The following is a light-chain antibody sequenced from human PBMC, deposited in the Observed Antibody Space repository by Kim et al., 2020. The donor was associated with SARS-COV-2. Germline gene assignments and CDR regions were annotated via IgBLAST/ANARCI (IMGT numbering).Light chain of an antibody. V-gene: IGLV2-14*01. J-gene: IGLJ3*02. CDR1: SSDVGAYNY. CDR2: EVN. Sequence: QSALTQPASVSGSPGQSITISCTGTSSDVGAYNYVSWYQHHPGKAPKLMIYEVNNRPSGVSNRFSDSKSGNTASLTISGLQAEDEADYYCNSYTKSATLVFGGGTKVTVL. CDR3: NSYTKSATLV.